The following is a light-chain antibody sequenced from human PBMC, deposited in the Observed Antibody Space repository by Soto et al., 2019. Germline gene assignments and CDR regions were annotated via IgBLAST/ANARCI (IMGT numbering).Light chain of an antibody. V-gene: IGKV3-15*01. J-gene: IGKJ4*01. Sequence: EIVLAQSPATLSLSPGGSATLSCSSSQSVTAGYFARYQQKPGQAPRLLIYGTSARATGIPATFSGSGSGTEFTLTISSLQSEDFAIYYCQQYDNWPSVTFGGGTKVDI. CDR1: QSVTAGY. CDR2: GTS. CDR3: QQYDNWPSVT.